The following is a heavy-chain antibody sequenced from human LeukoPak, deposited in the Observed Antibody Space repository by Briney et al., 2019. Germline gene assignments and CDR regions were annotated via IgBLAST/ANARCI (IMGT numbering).Heavy chain of an antibody. V-gene: IGHV7-4-1*02. J-gene: IGHJ6*03. Sequence: GASVKVSCKASGYTFTSYAMNWVRQAPGQGLEWMGWINTNTGNPTYAQGFTGRFVFSLDTSVSTAYLQISSLKAEDTAVYYCARVSSSSWFSYYYYYMDVWGKGTTVTVSS. CDR2: INTNTGNP. D-gene: IGHD6-13*01. CDR3: ARVSSSSWFSYYYYYMDV. CDR1: GYTFTSYA.